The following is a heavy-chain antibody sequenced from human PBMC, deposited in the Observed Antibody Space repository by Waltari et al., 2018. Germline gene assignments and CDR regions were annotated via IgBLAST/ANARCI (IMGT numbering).Heavy chain of an antibody. CDR3: AGAVYGSKIDY. CDR2: IYYSGST. V-gene: IGHV4-59*01. J-gene: IGHJ4*02. CDR1: GGSISSYY. D-gene: IGHD2-15*01. Sequence: QVQLQESGPGLVKPSETLSLTCTVSGGSISSYYWSWIRQPPGKGLEWIGYIYYSGSTNYNPSLKSRVTISVDTSKNQFSLKLSSVTAADTAVYYCAGAVYGSKIDYWGQGTLVTVSS.